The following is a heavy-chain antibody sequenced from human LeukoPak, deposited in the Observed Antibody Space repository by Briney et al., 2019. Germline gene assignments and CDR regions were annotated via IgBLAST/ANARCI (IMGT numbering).Heavy chain of an antibody. CDR2: INHSGST. V-gene: IGHV4-34*01. J-gene: IGHJ5*02. D-gene: IGHD6-19*01. CDR1: GGSFSGYY. Sequence: SETLSLTCAVYGGSFSGYYWSWTRQPPGKGPEWIGEINHSGSTNYNPSLKSRVTISVDTSKNQFSLKLSSVTAADTAVYYCARRSGWYFIRHGWFDPWGQGTLVTVSS. CDR3: ARRSGWYFIRHGWFDP.